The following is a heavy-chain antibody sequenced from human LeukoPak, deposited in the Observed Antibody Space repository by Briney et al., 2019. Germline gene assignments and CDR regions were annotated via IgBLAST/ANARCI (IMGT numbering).Heavy chain of an antibody. CDR2: ISPSGGST. J-gene: IGHJ4*02. Sequence: ASVKVSCKAFGYTFTSNYMHWVRQAPGQGPEWMGVISPSGGSTTYAQKFQGRVTLTRDMSTSTAYMELSSLRSEDTAVYYCARGLYRTMTFDYWGQGTLVTVSS. D-gene: IGHD3-22*01. CDR3: ARGLYRTMTFDY. CDR1: GYTFTSNY. V-gene: IGHV1-46*01.